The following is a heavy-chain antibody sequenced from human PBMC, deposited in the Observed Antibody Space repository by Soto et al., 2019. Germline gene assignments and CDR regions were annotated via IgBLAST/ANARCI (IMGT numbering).Heavy chain of an antibody. Sequence: EVQLVESGGGLVQPGGSLRLSCAASGFTFSNYWIHWVRQVPGKGLVWVSRVNSDGTSTSYADFVKGRFTITRDNAKKTVYLQMDNLGADDTAVYYCTRGGTTTTYWGLFSYWGQGALVAVSS. CDR2: VNSDGTST. V-gene: IGHV3-74*03. CDR1: GFTFSNYW. D-gene: IGHD7-27*01. CDR3: TRGGTTTTYWGLFSY. J-gene: IGHJ4*02.